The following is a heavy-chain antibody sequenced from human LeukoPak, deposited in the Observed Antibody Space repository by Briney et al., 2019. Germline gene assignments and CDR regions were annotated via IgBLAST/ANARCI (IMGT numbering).Heavy chain of an antibody. J-gene: IGHJ4*02. CDR1: GYTFTANY. Sequence: GASVTVSFTASGYTFTANYLLLVRQAPGHGLEWMGWIDPNSGATNHAQMFQGRVTMTRDTSIITAYMELSSLRSDDTAVYYRAIGSGLYSPHYWGQGTLVTVSS. D-gene: IGHD3-3*01. CDR2: IDPNSGAT. CDR3: AIGSGLYSPHY. V-gene: IGHV1-2*02.